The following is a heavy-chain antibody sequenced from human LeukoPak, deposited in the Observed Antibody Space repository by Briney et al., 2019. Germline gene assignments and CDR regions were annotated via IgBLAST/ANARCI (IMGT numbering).Heavy chain of an antibody. V-gene: IGHV1-18*01. CDR2: ISAYNGNT. CDR1: GYTFTSYG. J-gene: IGHJ4*02. D-gene: IGHD3-3*01. CDR3: ARDQTLYYDVWSGLFDY. Sequence: ASVKVSCKASGYTFTSYGISWVRQAPGQGLEWMGWISAYNGNTNYAQKLQGRVTMTTDTSTSTAYMELRSLRSDDTAVYYCARDQTLYYDVWSGLFDYWGQGTLVTVSS.